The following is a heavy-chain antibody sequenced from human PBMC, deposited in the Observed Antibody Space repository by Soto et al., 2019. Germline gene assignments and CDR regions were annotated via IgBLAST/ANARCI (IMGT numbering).Heavy chain of an antibody. CDR2: ISAYNGNT. CDR1: GYTFTSYC. CDR3: VRDLTMTTVTTRDY. J-gene: IGHJ4*02. D-gene: IGHD4-17*01. V-gene: IGHV1-18*01. Sequence: ASVKVSCKASGYTFTSYCISWVRHAPGQGLEWMGWISAYNGNTNYAQKLQGRVTMTTDTSTSTAYMELRSLRSDDTAVYYCVRDLTMTTVTTRDYWGQGTLVTVSS.